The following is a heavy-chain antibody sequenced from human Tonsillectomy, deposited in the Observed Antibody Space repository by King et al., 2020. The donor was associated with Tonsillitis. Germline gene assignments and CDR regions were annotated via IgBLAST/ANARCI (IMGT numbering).Heavy chain of an antibody. D-gene: IGHD2-15*01. CDR2: INPNSGGT. CDR3: ARDGAPRISFDY. Sequence: VQLVESGAEVKKPGASVKVSCKASGYTFTGYYMHWVRQAPGQGLEWMGCINPNSGGTNYAQKFQGSVTMSRDTSFSTAYRELSRLRSVDTAVYYCARDGAPRISFDYWGQGTLVTVSS. J-gene: IGHJ4*02. V-gene: IGHV1-2*02. CDR1: GYTFTGYY.